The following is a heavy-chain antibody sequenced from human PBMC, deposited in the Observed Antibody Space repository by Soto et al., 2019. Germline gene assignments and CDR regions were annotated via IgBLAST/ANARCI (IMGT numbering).Heavy chain of an antibody. D-gene: IGHD5-12*01. CDR3: ARHPRDDYNYGGSGIFDH. CDR2: MYYSGSS. V-gene: IGHV4-39*01. J-gene: IGHJ4*02. CDR1: GGSISSRTFW. Sequence: QLQLQESGPGLVKPSETLSLTCSVSGGSISSRTFWWAWIRQPPGKGLEWIGDMYYSGSSYSSPSLKCRVTHSVNTSEDHLSLKLNSVTAADTAVYYCARHPRDDYNYGGSGIFDHWGQGTLVTVSS.